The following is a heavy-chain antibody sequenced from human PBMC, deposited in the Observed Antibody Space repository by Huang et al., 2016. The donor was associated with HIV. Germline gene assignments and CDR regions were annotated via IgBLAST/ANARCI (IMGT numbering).Heavy chain of an antibody. CDR2: ISPAYGYP. Sequence: QVQLVQSGAEVKKPGASVKVSCRASGYTFISYGITWVRQAPGQGLEWMGWISPAYGYPHYAQQFQGRVTMTTDTSTNTVYMEVGSLRSDDTAVYYCARDLGTTVVPDGMDVWGQGTTVTVSS. D-gene: IGHD4-17*01. V-gene: IGHV1-18*04. CDR1: GYTFISYG. J-gene: IGHJ6*02. CDR3: ARDLGTTVVPDGMDV.